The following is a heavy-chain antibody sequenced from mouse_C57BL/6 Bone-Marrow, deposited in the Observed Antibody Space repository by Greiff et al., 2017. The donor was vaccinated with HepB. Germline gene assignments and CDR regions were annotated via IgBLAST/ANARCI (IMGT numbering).Heavy chain of an antibody. CDR2: IDPENGDT. Sequence: VQLQQSGAELVRPGASVKLSCTASGFNIKDDYMHWVKQRPEQGLEWIGWIDPENGDTEYASKFQGKATITADTSSNTAYLQLSSLTSEDTAVYYCTTFGPSNVWGTGTTVTVSS. CDR3: TTFGPSNV. J-gene: IGHJ1*03. CDR1: GFNIKDDY. V-gene: IGHV14-4*01.